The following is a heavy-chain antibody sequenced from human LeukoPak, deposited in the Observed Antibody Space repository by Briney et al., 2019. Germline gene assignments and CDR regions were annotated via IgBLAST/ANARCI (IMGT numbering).Heavy chain of an antibody. CDR2: ISGSGGST. CDR1: GFRFSSYA. Sequence: GGSLRLSCGASGFRFSSYAMSWVRQAPGKWLEWVSSISGSGGSTYYTDSVKGRFAISRDNSKSTLYLQMNSLGTDDTALYYCVKGGQNYDFWRFDYWGQGTLVTASS. D-gene: IGHD3-3*01. V-gene: IGHV3-23*01. CDR3: VKGGQNYDFWRFDY. J-gene: IGHJ4*02.